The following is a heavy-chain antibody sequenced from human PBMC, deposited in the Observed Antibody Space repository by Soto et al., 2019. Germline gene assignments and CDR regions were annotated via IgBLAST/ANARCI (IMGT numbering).Heavy chain of an antibody. CDR3: ARGVNYGDNFLRQFDF. V-gene: IGHV4-31*03. D-gene: IGHD4-17*01. J-gene: IGHJ4*02. CDR1: GGSISSGSYY. CDR2: INYSGST. Sequence: SETLSLTCTVSGGSISSGSYYWSWIRQNPGKGLEWIGYINYSGSTYYNPSLKSRVTISVDTSKNQFSLKLSSVTAADTAVYYCARGVNYGDNFLRQFDFWGQGTQVTVSS.